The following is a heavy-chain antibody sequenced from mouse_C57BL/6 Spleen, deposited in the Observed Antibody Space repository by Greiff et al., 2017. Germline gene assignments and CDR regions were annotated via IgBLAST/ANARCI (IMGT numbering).Heavy chain of an antibody. CDR2: ISNGGGST. D-gene: IGHD3-3*01. J-gene: IGHJ3*01. V-gene: IGHV5-12*01. Sequence: EVKVVESGGGLVQPGGSLKLSCAASGFTFSDYYMYWVRQTPEKRLEWVAYISNGGGSTYYPDTVKGRFTISRDNAKNTLYLQMSRLKSEDTAMYYCASQGGGLGGFAYWGQGTLVTVSA. CDR1: GFTFSDYY. CDR3: ASQGGGLGGFAY.